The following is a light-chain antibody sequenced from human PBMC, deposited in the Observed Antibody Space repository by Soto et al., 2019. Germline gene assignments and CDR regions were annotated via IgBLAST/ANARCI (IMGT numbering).Light chain of an antibody. CDR1: QSVSSSY. CDR2: GAS. Sequence: EIVLTQSPGTLSLSPGERATLSCRASQSVSSSYLAWYQQKPGQAPRLLIYGASSRATGIPDRFSDSGSGTDFTLTISRLEPEDFAVYYCQQYGRSPRTFGQGNKVEI. V-gene: IGKV3-20*01. J-gene: IGKJ1*01. CDR3: QQYGRSPRT.